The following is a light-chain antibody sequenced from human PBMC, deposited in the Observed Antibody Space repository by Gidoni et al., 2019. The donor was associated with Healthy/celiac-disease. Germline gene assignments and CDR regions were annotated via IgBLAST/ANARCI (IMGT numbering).Light chain of an antibody. Sequence: IKLTQSPSFLSASVGDIVTITCRASQGIIMYFAWYQQIPGKAPKLLIYAASTLQSGVTSRFSGSGSGTEFTLTISSLQPEDFATYYCQQLNIYPLYTVGQGTKLEIK. V-gene: IGKV1-9*01. CDR3: QQLNIYPLYT. J-gene: IGKJ2*01. CDR2: AAS. CDR1: QGIIMY.